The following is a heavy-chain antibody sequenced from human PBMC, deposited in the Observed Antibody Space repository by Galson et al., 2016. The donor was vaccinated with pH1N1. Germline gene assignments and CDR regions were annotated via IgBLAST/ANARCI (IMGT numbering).Heavy chain of an antibody. CDR2: IIPSFGTT. V-gene: IGHV1-69*05. CDR1: GGPFSTYA. D-gene: IGHD3-22*01. Sequence: SVKVSCKASGGPFSTYAFNWVRQAPGRGLEWVGGIIPSFGTTNFPQKFRDRLTITTDESKGTTYMELSSLRFDDTAIYYCARDCRRFYDTSAYYPSFLDYWGQRTLITVSS. J-gene: IGHJ4*02. CDR3: ARDCRRFYDTSAYYPSFLDY.